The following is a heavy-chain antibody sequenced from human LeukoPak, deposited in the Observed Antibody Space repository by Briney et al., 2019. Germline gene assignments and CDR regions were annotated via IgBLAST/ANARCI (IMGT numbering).Heavy chain of an antibody. V-gene: IGHV3-7*01. CDR3: ARDRWLDY. Sequence: GGSLRLSCAASGIIFCNYWMSWVRQAPGKGLEWVANINLDGSEKNYVDSVKGRFTISRDNAKNSLYLQMNSLRADDTAVYYCARDRWLDYWGQGTLVTVYS. J-gene: IGHJ4*02. CDR1: GIIFCNYW. D-gene: IGHD4-23*01. CDR2: INLDGSEK.